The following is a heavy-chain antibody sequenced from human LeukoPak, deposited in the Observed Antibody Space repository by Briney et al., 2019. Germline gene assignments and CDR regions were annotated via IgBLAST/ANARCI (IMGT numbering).Heavy chain of an antibody. Sequence: GESLRLSCAASGFTFDDYAMHWVRQAPGKGLEWVSLISGDGGSTYYADSVKGRFTISRDNRKNSLYLQMNSLRTEDTALYYCAKEGEEMATIVDYYGMDVWGQGTTVTVSS. CDR2: ISGDGGST. D-gene: IGHD5-24*01. J-gene: IGHJ6*02. CDR1: GFTFDDYA. V-gene: IGHV3-43*02. CDR3: AKEGEEMATIVDYYGMDV.